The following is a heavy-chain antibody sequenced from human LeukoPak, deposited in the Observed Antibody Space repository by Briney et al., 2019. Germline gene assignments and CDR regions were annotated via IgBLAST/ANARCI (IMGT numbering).Heavy chain of an antibody. CDR1: GFTFSSYA. CDR2: ISYDGSNK. D-gene: IGHD2-2*01. V-gene: IGHV3-30-3*01. CDR3: ARDLSSTSSWATVPDY. Sequence: GGSLRLSCAASGFTFSSYAMHWVRQAPGKGLEWVAVISYDGSNKYYADSVKGRFTISRDNSKNTLYLQMNSLRAEDTAVYYCARDLSSTSSWATVPDYWGQGTMVTVSS. J-gene: IGHJ4*02.